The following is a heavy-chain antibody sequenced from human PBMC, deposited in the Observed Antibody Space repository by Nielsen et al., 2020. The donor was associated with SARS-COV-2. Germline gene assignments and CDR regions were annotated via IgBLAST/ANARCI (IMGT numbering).Heavy chain of an antibody. D-gene: IGHD6-6*01. CDR3: AGEDPRGDSSRTEV. J-gene: IGHJ6*02. CDR2: NHLA. CDR1: GGSVDDGEYH. Sequence: SETLSLTCIVSGGSVDDGEYHWTWVRQPPGRGLEWIGNHLADYNPSLENRVTISVDTSKNEVFLHLTSVTAADTATYFCAGEDPRGDSSRTEVWGQGTTVIVSS. V-gene: IGHV4-61*08.